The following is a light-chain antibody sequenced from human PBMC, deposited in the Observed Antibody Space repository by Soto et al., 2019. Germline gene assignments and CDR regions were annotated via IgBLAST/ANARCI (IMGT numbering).Light chain of an antibody. CDR1: QSVSNY. CDR2: GAS. CDR3: XXXXXWXRT. Sequence: EIVLTQSPATLSLSPGERXTLSXXASQSVSNYLAWYQQKPGQAPRLLIYGASNRATGIPARFTGSGSGTDFTLTISSXEPXXXXXXXXXXXXXWXRTFGQGTKLEIK. J-gene: IGKJ2*01. V-gene: IGKV3-11*01.